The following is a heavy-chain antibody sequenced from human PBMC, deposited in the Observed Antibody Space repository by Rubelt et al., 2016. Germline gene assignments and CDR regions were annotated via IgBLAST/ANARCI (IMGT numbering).Heavy chain of an antibody. Sequence: QVQLQQWGAGLLKPSETLSLTCAVYGGSFSGYYWSWIRQPPGKGLEWIGEINHSGSTNYNPSLKSRVTISVDTSKNQVSLKLSSVTAADTAVYYCARQLGITIFGVVNYWGQGTLVTVSS. D-gene: IGHD3-3*01. CDR3: ARQLGITIFGVVNY. V-gene: IGHV4-34*01. J-gene: IGHJ4*02. CDR1: GGSFSGYY. CDR2: INHSGST.